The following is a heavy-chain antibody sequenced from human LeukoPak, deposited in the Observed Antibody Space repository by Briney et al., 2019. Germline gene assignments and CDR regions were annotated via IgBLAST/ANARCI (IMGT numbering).Heavy chain of an antibody. CDR1: GFTFSSYA. V-gene: IGHV3-64*01. Sequence: GGSVRLSCEASGFTFSSYAMHWVRQAPGKGLEYVSAISSNGGSTYYANSVKGRFTISRDNSKNTLFLQMGSLRAEDMAVYYCARGGSIAARPIDYWGQGTLVTVSS. D-gene: IGHD6-6*01. CDR3: ARGGSIAARPIDY. J-gene: IGHJ4*02. CDR2: ISSNGGST.